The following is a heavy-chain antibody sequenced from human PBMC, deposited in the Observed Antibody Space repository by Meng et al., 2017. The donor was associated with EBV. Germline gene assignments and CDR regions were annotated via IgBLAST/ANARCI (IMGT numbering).Heavy chain of an antibody. V-gene: IGHV3-30*18. J-gene: IGHJ4*02. CDR3: AKGDVYYYDSSGYPNY. Sequence: QVPRVDAGGGVVQPGRSLRLSCAAFGFTFSRYGMHWVRQAPGKGLEWVAVISYDGSNKYYADSVKGRFTISRDNSKNTLYLQMNSLRAEDTAVYYCAKGDVYYYDSSGYPNYWGQGTLVTVSS. D-gene: IGHD3-22*01. CDR1: GFTFSRYG. CDR2: ISYDGSNK.